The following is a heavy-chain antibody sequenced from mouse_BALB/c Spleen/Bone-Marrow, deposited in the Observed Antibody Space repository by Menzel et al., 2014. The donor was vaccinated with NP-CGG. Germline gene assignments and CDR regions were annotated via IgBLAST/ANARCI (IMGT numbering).Heavy chain of an antibody. J-gene: IGHJ3*01. CDR3: ARHAYYDQTEVSFVY. V-gene: IGHV5-9-2*01. D-gene: IGHD2-4*01. CDR2: ISGGGSYT. CDR1: GFTFSSYG. Sequence: DVMLVESGGGLVKSGGSLKLSCAASGFTFSSYGMSWVRQTPEKRLEWVATISGGGSYTFYPDSVKGRFTISRDNAKNNLYRQLSSLRSEDTALYYCARHAYYDQTEVSFVYWGQGTLVTVSA.